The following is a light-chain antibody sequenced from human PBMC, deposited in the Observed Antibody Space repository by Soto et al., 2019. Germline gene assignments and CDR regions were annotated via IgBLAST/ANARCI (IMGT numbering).Light chain of an antibody. V-gene: IGLV2-11*01. CDR3: CSYAAGQTLV. CDR2: HVA. Sequence: QLVLTQPRSVSGSPGQSVTISRSGTSSDVGGYEYVSWYQQHPGKAPTLIIYHVAQRPSGVPDRFSASKSGTTASLTISGLQAEDEAEYFCCSYAAGQTLVFGGGTQLTVL. J-gene: IGLJ2*01. CDR1: SSDVGGYEY.